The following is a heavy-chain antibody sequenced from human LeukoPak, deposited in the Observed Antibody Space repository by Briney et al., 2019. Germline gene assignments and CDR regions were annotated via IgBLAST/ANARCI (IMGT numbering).Heavy chain of an antibody. CDR2: MNPNSGNT. Sequence: ASVKVSCKASGYTFTSYDINWVRQATGQGLEWMGWMNPNSGNTDYAQKFQGRVTMTRNTSISTAYMELSSLRSEDTAVYYCARELELRFSYYGMDVWGQGTTVTVSS. D-gene: IGHD1-7*01. J-gene: IGHJ6*02. V-gene: IGHV1-8*01. CDR3: ARELELRFSYYGMDV. CDR1: GYTFTSYD.